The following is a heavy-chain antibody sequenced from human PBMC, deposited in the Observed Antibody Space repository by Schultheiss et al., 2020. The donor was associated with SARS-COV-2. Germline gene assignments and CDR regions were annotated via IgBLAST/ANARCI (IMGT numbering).Heavy chain of an antibody. Sequence: GGSLRLSCAASGFTFNNYGMHWVRQAPGKGLEWVAVIWYDGTKKFYADSVQGRFTISRDNSKNTLYLQMNSLRAEDTAVYYCARVGYTYNWFDPWGQGTLVTVSS. CDR3: ARVGYTYNWFDP. CDR2: IWYDGTKK. CDR1: GFTFNNYG. J-gene: IGHJ5*02. V-gene: IGHV3-33*01. D-gene: IGHD3-16*02.